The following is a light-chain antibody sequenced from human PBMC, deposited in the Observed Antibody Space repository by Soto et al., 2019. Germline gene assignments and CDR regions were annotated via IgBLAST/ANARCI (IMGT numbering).Light chain of an antibody. CDR1: QTVSSSY. CDR2: DAS. CDR3: QQHGSSPPYT. V-gene: IGKV3D-20*01. Sequence: EIILTQSPATLSLSPGERATLSCGASQTVSSSYLAWYQQKPGLAPRLLIYDASSRATGIPDRFSGSGSGTDFTLTISRLEPEDFAVYYCQQHGSSPPYTFGQGTKLEIK. J-gene: IGKJ2*01.